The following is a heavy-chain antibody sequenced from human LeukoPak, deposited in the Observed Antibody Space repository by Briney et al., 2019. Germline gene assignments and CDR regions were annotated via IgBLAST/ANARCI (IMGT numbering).Heavy chain of an antibody. CDR2: MNPNSGNT. D-gene: IGHD3-22*01. CDR3: ARGGGHYDSSGYYRIYYYYYYMDV. J-gene: IGHJ6*03. CDR1: GYTFTSYD. Sequence: GASVKVSCKASGYTFTSYDINWVRQATGQGLEWMGWMNPNSGNTGYAQKFQGRVTMTRNTSISTAYMELSSLRSEDTAVYYCARGGGHYDSSGYYRIYYYYYYMDVWGKGTTVTVSS. V-gene: IGHV1-8*01.